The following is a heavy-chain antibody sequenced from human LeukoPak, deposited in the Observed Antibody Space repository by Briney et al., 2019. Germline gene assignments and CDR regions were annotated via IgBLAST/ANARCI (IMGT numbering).Heavy chain of an antibody. CDR2: INHSGST. V-gene: IGHV4-34*01. CDR1: GGSFSGYY. CDR3: AVGVPAADRSSHWFDP. J-gene: IGHJ5*02. D-gene: IGHD2-2*01. Sequence: PSETLSLTCAVYGGSFSGYYWNWVRQPPGTGLDWIGEINHSGSTNYNPSLKSRVTISVDTSKNQFSLKLSSVTAADTAVYYCAVGVPAADRSSHWFDPWGQGTLVTVSS.